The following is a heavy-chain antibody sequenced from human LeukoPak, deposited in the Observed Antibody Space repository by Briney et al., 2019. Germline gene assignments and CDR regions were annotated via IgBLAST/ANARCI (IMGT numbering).Heavy chain of an antibody. CDR2: IIPIFGTG. Sequence: SVKVSCKAPGGTFSSYAISWVRRAPGQGLEWMGGIIPIFGTGNYAQKFQGRVTMTRDTSISTAYMELSRLRSDDTAVYYCASSSSPDDAFDIWGQGTMVTVSS. J-gene: IGHJ3*02. V-gene: IGHV1-69*05. CDR3: ASSSSPDDAFDI. CDR1: GGTFSSYA. D-gene: IGHD6-6*01.